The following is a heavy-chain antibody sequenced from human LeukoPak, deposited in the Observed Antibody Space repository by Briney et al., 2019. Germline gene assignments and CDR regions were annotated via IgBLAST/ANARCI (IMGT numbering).Heavy chain of an antibody. CDR3: ARVFGNSAHGSGPLDY. J-gene: IGHJ4*02. CDR2: ISYDGSNK. V-gene: IGHV3-30-3*01. Sequence: GGSLRLSCAASGFTFRSYAMHWVRQAPGKGLEWVAVISYDGSNKYYADSVKGRFTISRDNSKNTLYLQMNSLRAEDTAVYYCARVFGNSAHGSGPLDYWGQGTLVTVSS. D-gene: IGHD3-10*01. CDR1: GFTFRSYA.